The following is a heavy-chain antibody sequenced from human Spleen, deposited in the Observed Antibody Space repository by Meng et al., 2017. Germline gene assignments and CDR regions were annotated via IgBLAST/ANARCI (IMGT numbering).Heavy chain of an antibody. CDR2: IYHIGST. J-gene: IGHJ4*02. CDR1: GASIFGIHW. CDR3: ARVGESGDSLDS. Sequence: HVQSQCSGPGPGNPSVTLSLTCVFSGASIFGIHWWSWVRQPPGKGLEWIGEIYHIGSTNYNPSLKSRVTILVDKSKNEFSLDLSSVTAADTAVYYCARVGESGDSLDSWGQGTLVTVFS. V-gene: IGHV4-4*02. D-gene: IGHD2-21*01.